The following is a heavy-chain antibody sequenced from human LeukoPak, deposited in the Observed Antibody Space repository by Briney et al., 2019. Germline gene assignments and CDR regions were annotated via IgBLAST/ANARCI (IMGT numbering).Heavy chain of an antibody. D-gene: IGHD4/OR15-4a*01. CDR1: GFTFSSYW. CDR3: ARVTPTVWWPYYFDY. J-gene: IGHJ4*02. V-gene: IGHV3-7*01. CDR2: IKQDGSEK. Sequence: PGGSLRLSCAASGFTFSSYWMSWVRQAPGKGLEWVANIKQDGSEKYYVDSVKGRFTISRDNAKNSLYLQMNSLRAEDTAVYYCARVTPTVWWPYYFDYWGQGTLVTVSS.